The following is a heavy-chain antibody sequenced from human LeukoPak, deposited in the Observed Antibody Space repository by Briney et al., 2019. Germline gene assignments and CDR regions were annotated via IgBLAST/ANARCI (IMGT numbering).Heavy chain of an antibody. CDR3: APLAANIFDY. Sequence: GGSLRLSCAASGFTFSSYAMSWVRQAPGKGLEWVSAISGSGSSTYYAGSVRGRFTASRDNSKRTVYLQMNSLRVEDTAVYYCAPLAANIFDYWGQGTLVTASS. D-gene: IGHD6-25*01. J-gene: IGHJ4*02. CDR1: GFTFSSYA. V-gene: IGHV3-23*01. CDR2: ISGSGSST.